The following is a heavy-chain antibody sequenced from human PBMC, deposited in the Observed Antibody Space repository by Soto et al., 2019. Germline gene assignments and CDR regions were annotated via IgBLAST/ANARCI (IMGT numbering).Heavy chain of an antibody. CDR3: ARHAQHYSNYDWFDP. CDR1: GYSFTSYW. CDR2: IDPSDSYT. D-gene: IGHD4-4*01. J-gene: IGHJ5*02. V-gene: IGHV5-10-1*01. Sequence: GESLKISCKGSGYSFTSYWISWVRQMPGKGLEWMGRIDPSDSYTNYSPSFQGHVTISADKSISTAYLQWSSLKASDTAIYYCARHAQHYSNYDWFDPWGQGTLVTSPQ.